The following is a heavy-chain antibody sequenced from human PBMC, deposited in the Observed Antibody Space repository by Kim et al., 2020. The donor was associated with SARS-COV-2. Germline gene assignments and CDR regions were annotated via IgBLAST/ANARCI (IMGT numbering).Heavy chain of an antibody. D-gene: IGHD2-2*02. CDR1: GFMFSNYA. Sequence: GGSLRLSCEASGFMFSNYAMSWVRQAPGKGLEWVSSISGGGESTSYADSVKGRFTLSRDNSKNTLYLQTSSLRPEDTAVYYCAKGRGSTTTSCYNYCGQGTLVAVSS. J-gene: IGHJ4*02. CDR2: ISGGGEST. V-gene: IGHV3-23*01. CDR3: AKGRGSTTTSCYNY.